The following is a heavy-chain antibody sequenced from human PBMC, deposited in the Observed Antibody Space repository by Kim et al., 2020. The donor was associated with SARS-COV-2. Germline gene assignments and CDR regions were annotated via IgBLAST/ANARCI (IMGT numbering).Heavy chain of an antibody. Sequence: PSLKSRVTISVDTSKNQFSLKLSSVTAADTAVYYCARGAEVVVVAVYFDYWGQGTLVTVSS. V-gene: IGHV4-30-2*04. J-gene: IGHJ4*02. D-gene: IGHD2-15*01. CDR3: ARGAEVVVVAVYFDY.